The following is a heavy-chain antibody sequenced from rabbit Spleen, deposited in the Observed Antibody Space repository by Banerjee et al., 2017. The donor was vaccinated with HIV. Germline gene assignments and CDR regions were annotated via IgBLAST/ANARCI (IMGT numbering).Heavy chain of an antibody. CDR3: ARDTGSSFSSYGMDL. CDR2: IYPGGSGST. CDR1: GFSFNSVFW. D-gene: IGHD8-1*01. V-gene: IGHV1S40*01. J-gene: IGHJ6*01. Sequence: QSLEESGGGLVKPGASLTLTCTTSGFSFNSVFWICWVRQAPGKGLEWIACIYPGGSGSTYYATWAKGRFTISKTSSTTVTLQMTSLTAADTATYFCARDTGSSFSSYGMDLWGPGTLVTVS.